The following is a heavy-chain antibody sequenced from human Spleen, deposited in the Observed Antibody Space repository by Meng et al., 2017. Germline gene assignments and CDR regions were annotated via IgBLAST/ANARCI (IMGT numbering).Heavy chain of an antibody. CDR3: ARVGSQWLVRWGDY. Sequence: ASVKVSCKASGNTFTGCYMHWVRQAPGHGREWMGWINPNIGGTNYAQKFQGRVIMTRDTYTSTVYMELSSMGYEDTAVYYCARVGSQWLVRWGDYWGQGTLVTVSS. D-gene: IGHD6-19*01. CDR1: GNTFTGCY. CDR2: INPNIGGT. J-gene: IGHJ4*02. V-gene: IGHV1-2*02.